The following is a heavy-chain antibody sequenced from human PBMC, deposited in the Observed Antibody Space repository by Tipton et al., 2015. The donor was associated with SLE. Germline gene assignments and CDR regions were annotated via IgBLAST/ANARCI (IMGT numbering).Heavy chain of an antibody. D-gene: IGHD1-26*01. CDR1: GGSFSGYY. V-gene: IGHV4-34*11. Sequence: TLSLTCAVYGGSFSGYYWSWIRRPPGKGLEWIGSIYYSGSTYYNPSLKSRVTISVDTSKNQFSLKLSSVTAADTAVYCCAREGIVGATGGAFDIWGQGTMVTVSS. CDR2: IYYSGST. CDR3: AREGIVGATGGAFDI. J-gene: IGHJ3*02.